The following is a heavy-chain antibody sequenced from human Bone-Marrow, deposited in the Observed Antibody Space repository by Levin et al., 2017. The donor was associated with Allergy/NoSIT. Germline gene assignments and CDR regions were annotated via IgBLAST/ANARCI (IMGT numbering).Heavy chain of an antibody. CDR2: IIPMIDIP. J-gene: IGHJ2*01. Sequence: SVKVSCKASGDTFSNYAISWVRQAPGQGLEWMGRIIPMIDIPNYAQKFQGRVTITADKSTNTVYMELSSLRFDDTAVYYCARGDVVVVEGAMKNWYFDLWGRGTQVSVSS. D-gene: IGHD2-15*01. CDR3: ARGDVVVVEGAMKNWYFDL. CDR1: GDTFSNYA. V-gene: IGHV1-69*04.